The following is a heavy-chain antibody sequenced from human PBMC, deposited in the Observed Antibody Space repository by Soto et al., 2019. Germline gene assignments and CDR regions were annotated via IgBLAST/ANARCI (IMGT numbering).Heavy chain of an antibody. V-gene: IGHV4-34*01. D-gene: IGHD6-6*01. J-gene: IGHJ6*02. CDR1: GGSFSGYY. CDR2: INHSGST. Sequence: LSLTCAVYGGSFSGYYWSWIRQPPGKGLEWIGEINHSGSTNYNPSLKSRVTISVDTSKNQFSLKLSSVTAADTAVYYCASIFSSSSRKNYYYYGMDVWGQGTTVTVSS. CDR3: ASIFSSSSRKNYYYYGMDV.